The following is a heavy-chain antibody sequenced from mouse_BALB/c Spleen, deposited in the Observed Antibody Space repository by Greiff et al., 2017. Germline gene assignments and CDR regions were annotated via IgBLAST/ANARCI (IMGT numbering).Heavy chain of an antibody. J-gene: IGHJ3*01. D-gene: IGHD2-4*01. CDR2: IDPANGNT. V-gene: IGHV14-3*02. CDR1: GFNIKDTY. Sequence: EVKLQESGAELVKPGASVKLSCTASGFNIKDTYMHWVKQRPEQGLEWIGRIDPANGNTKYDPKFQGKATITADTSSNTAYLQLSSLTSEDTAVYYCARDYGWFAYWGQGTLVTVSA. CDR3: ARDYGWFAY.